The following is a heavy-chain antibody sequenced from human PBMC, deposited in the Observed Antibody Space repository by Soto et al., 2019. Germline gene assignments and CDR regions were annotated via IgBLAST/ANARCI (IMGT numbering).Heavy chain of an antibody. CDR2: IYYSGST. CDR3: ARDSSGYYPFDS. CDR1: GGSISSGGYY. Sequence: QVQLQESGPGLVKPSQTLSLTCTVSGGSISSGGYYCNWIRQHPGKGLEWIGYIYYSGSTYYNPSLKSRVTISVDTSKHQFSLKLTSVTAADTAVYYCARDSSGYYPFDSWGQGTLVTVSS. D-gene: IGHD3-22*01. V-gene: IGHV4-31*03. J-gene: IGHJ4*02.